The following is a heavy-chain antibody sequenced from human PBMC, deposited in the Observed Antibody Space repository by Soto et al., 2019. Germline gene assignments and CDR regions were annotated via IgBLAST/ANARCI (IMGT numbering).Heavy chain of an antibody. CDR3: VRENYYYGMDV. Sequence: EVQLVESGGTLVQPGGSLGLSCAASGFDASVNYMTWVRQTPGKGLEWVSAINAGGSTFYTDSVKGRFTISRDNSKNTVFLQMNSLRVEDTAMYYCVRENYYYGMDVWGQGTAVTVSS. CDR2: INAGGST. V-gene: IGHV3-66*01. CDR1: GFDASVNY. J-gene: IGHJ6*02.